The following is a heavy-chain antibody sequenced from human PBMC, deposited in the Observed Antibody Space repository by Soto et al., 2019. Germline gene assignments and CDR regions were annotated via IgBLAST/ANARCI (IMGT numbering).Heavy chain of an antibody. CDR1: GFTFSSYG. V-gene: IGHV3-30*18. CDR3: ANGPPIAAAGTGSDYYGMDV. CDR2: ISYDGSNK. Sequence: GGSLRLSCAASGFTFSSYGMHWVRQAPGKGLEWVAVISYDGSNKYYADSVKGRFTISRDNSKNTLYLQMNSLRAEDTAVYYCANGPPIAAAGTGSDYYGMDVWGQGTTVTVSS. J-gene: IGHJ6*02. D-gene: IGHD6-13*01.